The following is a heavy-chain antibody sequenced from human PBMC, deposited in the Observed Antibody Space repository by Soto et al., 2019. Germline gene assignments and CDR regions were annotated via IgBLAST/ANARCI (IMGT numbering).Heavy chain of an antibody. V-gene: IGHV3-9*01. CDR2: ISWNSDGI. D-gene: IGHD2-15*01. Sequence: GGSLRFSCAASGFTFDDYAMHWVRQAPGKGLEWVSTISWNSDGIGYADSVKGRFTISRDNAKNSLYLQMDSLRAEDTALYYCAKGGSPYFFYMDVWGKGTTVTVSS. CDR1: GFTFDDYA. J-gene: IGHJ6*03. CDR3: AKGGSPYFFYMDV.